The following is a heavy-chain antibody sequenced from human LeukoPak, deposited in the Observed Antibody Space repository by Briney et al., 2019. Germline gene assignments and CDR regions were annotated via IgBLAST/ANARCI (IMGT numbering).Heavy chain of an antibody. V-gene: IGHV3-7*01. CDR2: IKQDGSEK. D-gene: IGHD2-21*02. Sequence: GGSLRLSCAASGFTFSSYWMSWVRQAPGKGLEWVANIKQDGSEKNYVDSVKGRFTISRDNAKNSLYLQMNSLRAEDTAVYYCARDRIVVVTAVKNDAFDFWGQETMVTVSS. CDR3: ARDRIVVVTAVKNDAFDF. CDR1: GFTFSSYW. J-gene: IGHJ3*01.